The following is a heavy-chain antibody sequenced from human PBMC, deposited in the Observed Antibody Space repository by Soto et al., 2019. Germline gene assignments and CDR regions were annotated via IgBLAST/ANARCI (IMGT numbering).Heavy chain of an antibody. J-gene: IGHJ6*02. V-gene: IGHV4-38-2*01. Sequence: SETLSLTCAVSGYSISSGYYWGWIRQPPGKGLEWIGSIYHSGSTYYNPSLKSRVTISVDTSKNQFSLKLRSVIVADTAVYHCARFVRSCSGTTCYTRADVWGQGTTVTVSS. CDR3: ARFVRSCSGTTCYTRADV. CDR1: GYSISSGYY. D-gene: IGHD2-2*02. CDR2: IYHSGST.